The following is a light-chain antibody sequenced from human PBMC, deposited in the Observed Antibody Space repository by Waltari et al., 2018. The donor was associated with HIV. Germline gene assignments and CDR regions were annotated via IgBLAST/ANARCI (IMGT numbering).Light chain of an antibody. V-gene: IGKV3-20*01. Sequence: ELVFTQSPGTLSLSPGERATHSCRASQSVSSESFAWYQQRPRQPPRLLIYGASIRAFGIPDRFSGSRSGTDFTLTISRLEPEDFAVYYCQQFGTSPLYSFGQGTRLEVK. CDR2: GAS. CDR1: QSVSSES. J-gene: IGKJ2*03. CDR3: QQFGTSPLYS.